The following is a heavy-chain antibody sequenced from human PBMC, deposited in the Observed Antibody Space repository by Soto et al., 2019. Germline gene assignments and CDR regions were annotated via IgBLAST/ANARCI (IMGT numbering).Heavy chain of an antibody. V-gene: IGHV3-30*18. CDR3: AKDRRRGSGSYYIGPVDY. CDR2: ISYDGSNK. CDR1: GFTFSSYG. D-gene: IGHD3-10*01. Sequence: GGSLRLSCAASGFTFSSYGMHWVRQAPGKGLEWVAVISYDGSNKYYADSVKGRFTISRDNSKNTLYLQMNSLRAEDTAVYYCAKDRRRGSGSYYIGPVDYWGQGTLVTVSS. J-gene: IGHJ4*02.